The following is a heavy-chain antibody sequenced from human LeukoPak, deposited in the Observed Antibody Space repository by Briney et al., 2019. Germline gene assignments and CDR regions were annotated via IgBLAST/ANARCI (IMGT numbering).Heavy chain of an antibody. D-gene: IGHD2-2*02. V-gene: IGHV3-21*01. CDR2: ISSSSSYI. CDR1: GFTFGSYS. J-gene: IGHJ5*02. Sequence: GGSLRLSCAASGFTFGSYSMNWVRQAPGKGLEWVSSISSSSSYIYYADSVKGRFTISRDNAKNSLYLQMNSLRAEDTAVYYCARGPPSYCSSTSCYTGMGSWFDPWGQGTLVTVSS. CDR3: ARGPPSYCSSTSCYTGMGSWFDP.